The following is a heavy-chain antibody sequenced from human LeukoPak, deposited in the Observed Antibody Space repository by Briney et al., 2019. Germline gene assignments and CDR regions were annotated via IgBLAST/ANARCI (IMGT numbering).Heavy chain of an antibody. J-gene: IGHJ5*02. CDR2: ITTRSSYT. CDR1: GFTFSTYS. D-gene: IGHD4-11*01. V-gene: IGHV3-21*01. CDR3: ARDNPDYSNNWWFDP. Sequence: PGGSLRLSCAASGFTFSTYSMNCVRQAPGKGLEWVSSITTRSSYTYYAHSVKGRFTISRDDAKNSLYLQMNSLRAEDTAVYYCARDNPDYSNNWWFDPWGQGTLVTVSS.